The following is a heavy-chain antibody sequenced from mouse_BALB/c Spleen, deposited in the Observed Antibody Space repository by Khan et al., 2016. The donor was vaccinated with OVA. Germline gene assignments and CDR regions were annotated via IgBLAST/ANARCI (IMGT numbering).Heavy chain of an antibody. J-gene: IGHJ4*01. CDR1: GFSLTDYA. Sequence: QMQLEESGPGLVAPSQSLSITCTVSGFSLTDYAVSWIRQPPGKGLEWLGVIWVSGSKYYNSVLKPRLSISKDNSKSQFFLKMNSRQTYDTAMYFCARDPPYYSMDYWGQGTSVTVSS. CDR3: ARDPPYYSMDY. V-gene: IGHV2-6-5*01. CDR2: IWVSGSK.